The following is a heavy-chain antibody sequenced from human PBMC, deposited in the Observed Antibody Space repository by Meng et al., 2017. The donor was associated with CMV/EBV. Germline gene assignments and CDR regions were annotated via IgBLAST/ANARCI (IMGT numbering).Heavy chain of an antibody. CDR1: GFTFSSYE. CDR2: ISSSGSTI. J-gene: IGHJ6*02. Sequence: GGSLRLSCAASGFTFSSYEMNWVRQAPGKGLEWVSYISSSGSTIYYADSVKGRFTISRDNAKNSLYLQMNSLGAEDTAVYYCARAGYYGSGSYYNGRRFVYYGMDVWGQGTTVTVSS. CDR3: ARAGYYGSGSYYNGRRFVYYGMDV. V-gene: IGHV3-48*03. D-gene: IGHD3-10*01.